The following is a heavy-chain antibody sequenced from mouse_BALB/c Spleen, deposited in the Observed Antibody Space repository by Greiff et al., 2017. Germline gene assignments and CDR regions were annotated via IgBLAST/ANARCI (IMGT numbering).Heavy chain of an antibody. D-gene: IGHD2-1*01. CDR2: ISNGGGST. V-gene: IGHV5-12-2*01. Sequence: EVHLVESGGGLVQPGGSLKLSCAASGFTFSSYTMSWVRQTPEKRLEWVAYISNGGGSTYYPDTVKGRFTISRDNAKNTLYLQMSSLKSEDTAMYYCARENYYGNPWFAYWGQGTLVTVS. CDR3: ARENYYGNPWFAY. CDR1: GFTFSSYT. J-gene: IGHJ3*01.